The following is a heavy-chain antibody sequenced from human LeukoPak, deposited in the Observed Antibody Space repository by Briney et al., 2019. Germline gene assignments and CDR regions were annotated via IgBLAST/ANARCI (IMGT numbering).Heavy chain of an antibody. Sequence: GGSLRLSCAASGFTFISYGMHWVRQAPGKGLEWVAVIWYDGSNKFYADSVKGRFTISRDNSENTLYLQMNSLRAEDTAVYYCARAQSLTRESGPTPDYWGQGTLVTVSS. CDR1: GFTFISYG. CDR2: IWYDGSNK. D-gene: IGHD4-11*01. V-gene: IGHV3-33*01. CDR3: ARAQSLTRESGPTPDY. J-gene: IGHJ4*02.